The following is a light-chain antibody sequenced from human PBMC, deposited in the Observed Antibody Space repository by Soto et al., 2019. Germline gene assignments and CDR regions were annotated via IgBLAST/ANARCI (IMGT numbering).Light chain of an antibody. J-gene: IGLJ1*01. V-gene: IGLV2-14*03. CDR3: SSYTSSSTYV. Sequence: QSVLTQPASGSGSPGQSVTISCTGTSSDVGGYNYVSWYQQHPGKVPKLMIYDVSNRPSGVSNRFSGSKSGNTASLTISGLQAEDEADYYCSSYTSSSTYVFGIGTKVTVL. CDR1: SSDVGGYNY. CDR2: DVS.